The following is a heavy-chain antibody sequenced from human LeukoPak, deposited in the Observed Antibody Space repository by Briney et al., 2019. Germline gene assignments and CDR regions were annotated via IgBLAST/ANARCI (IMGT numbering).Heavy chain of an antibody. J-gene: IGHJ4*02. V-gene: IGHV3-23*01. CDR2: ISPGGGTT. CDR1: GFTFSNEA. Sequence: PGGSLRLSCAVSGFTFSNEAMGWVRQLRGGGLEWVSTISPGGGTTYYAESMKGRFTISRGNSKSTLYLEMNSLRAEDTAVYYCAKEWRYSSSWYQYYFDSWGRGTLVTVSS. CDR3: AKEWRYSSSWYQYYFDS. D-gene: IGHD6-13*01.